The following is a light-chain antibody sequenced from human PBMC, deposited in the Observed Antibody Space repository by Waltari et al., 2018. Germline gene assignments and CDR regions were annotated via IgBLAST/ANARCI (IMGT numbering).Light chain of an antibody. V-gene: IGKV3-20*01. J-gene: IGKJ1*01. Sequence: EIVLTQSPGSLSSSPGERVTLSCRASQSVSRALAWYQQKPGQAPRLLIFGASNRATGIPDRFSSSGAKTDFSLTISRLEPEDFVVYYCQHYVRLPATFGRGTKVEIK. CDR3: QHYVRLPAT. CDR1: QSVSRA. CDR2: GAS.